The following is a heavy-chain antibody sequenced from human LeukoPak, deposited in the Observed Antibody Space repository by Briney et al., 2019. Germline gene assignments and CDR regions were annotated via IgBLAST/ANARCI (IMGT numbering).Heavy chain of an antibody. Sequence: SETLSLTCIVSGGSISSYYWSWIRQPPGKGLEWIGYIYYSGSTNYNPSLKSRVTISVDTSKNQFSLKLSSVTAADTAVYYCARDANDWFDPWGQGTLVTVSS. CDR1: GGSISSYY. CDR2: IYYSGST. CDR3: ARDANDWFDP. V-gene: IGHV4-59*01. J-gene: IGHJ5*02.